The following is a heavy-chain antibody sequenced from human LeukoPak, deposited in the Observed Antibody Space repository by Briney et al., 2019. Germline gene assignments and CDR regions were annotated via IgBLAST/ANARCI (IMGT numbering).Heavy chain of an antibody. CDR2: INTNTGNP. CDR1: GYTFTSYA. V-gene: IGHV7-4-1*02. D-gene: IGHD1-26*01. Sequence: ASVKVSCKASGYTFTSYAMNWVRQAPGQGLEWMGWINTNTGNPTYAQGFTGRFVFSLDTSVSTAYLQISSLKAEDTAVYYCAREYSGSYYAGVSYYYYGMDVWGQGTTVTVSS. CDR3: AREYSGSYYAGVSYYYYGMDV. J-gene: IGHJ6*02.